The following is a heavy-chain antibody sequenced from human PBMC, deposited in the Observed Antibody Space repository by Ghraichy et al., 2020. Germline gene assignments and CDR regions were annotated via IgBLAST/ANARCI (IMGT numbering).Heavy chain of an antibody. Sequence: GESLNISCAASGFTFSDYTMSWVRQAPGKGLEWVSLISDSGLIKSADSVKDRFTISIDNSKNTVSLQMNRLRADDSAVYYCAKADCSSDQCYTKPHWGQGTLVTVSS. V-gene: IGHV3-23*01. CDR3: AKADCSSDQCYTKPH. CDR2: ISDSGLI. J-gene: IGHJ4*02. CDR1: GFTFSDYT. D-gene: IGHD2-2*01.